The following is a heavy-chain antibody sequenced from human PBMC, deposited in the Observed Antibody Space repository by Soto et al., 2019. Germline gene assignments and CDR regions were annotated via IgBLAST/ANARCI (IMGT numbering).Heavy chain of an antibody. J-gene: IGHJ5*02. CDR2: INHSGST. V-gene: IGHV4-34*01. CDR3: ARGRSSGWYGWFDP. Sequence: QVQLQQWGAGLLKPSETLSLTCAVYGGSFSGYYWSWIRQPPGKGLEWIGEINHSGSTNYNPSLKSLFTISVDTSKNQFSLKLSSVTAADTAVYYCARGRSSGWYGWFDPWGQGTLVTVSS. CDR1: GGSFSGYY. D-gene: IGHD6-19*01.